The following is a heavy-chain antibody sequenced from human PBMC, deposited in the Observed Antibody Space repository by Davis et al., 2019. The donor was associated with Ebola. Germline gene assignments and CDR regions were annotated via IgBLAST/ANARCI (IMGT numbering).Heavy chain of an antibody. V-gene: IGHV3-74*01. CDR3: ARVATDWFDP. Sequence: PGGSLRLSCAASGFTFSTFWMHWVRQAPGKGLVWVSRINGDGTITNYADSVKGRFTISRDNAKNTLYLQMNSLRAEDTALYYCARVATDWFDPWGQGTRVTVSS. CDR2: INGDGTIT. J-gene: IGHJ5*02. CDR1: GFTFSTFW.